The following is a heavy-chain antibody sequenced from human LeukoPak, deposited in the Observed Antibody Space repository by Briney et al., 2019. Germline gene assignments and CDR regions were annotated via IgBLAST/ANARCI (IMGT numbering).Heavy chain of an antibody. D-gene: IGHD2-15*01. Sequence: SETLSLTCTVSEGSISSSSYYWGWIRQPPGKGLEWIGSIYYSGSTYYNPSLKSRVTISVDTSKNQFSLKLSSVTAADTAVYYCASYCSGGSCYYWGQGTLVTVSS. J-gene: IGHJ4*02. CDR1: EGSISSSSYY. CDR3: ASYCSGGSCYY. CDR2: IYYSGST. V-gene: IGHV4-39*01.